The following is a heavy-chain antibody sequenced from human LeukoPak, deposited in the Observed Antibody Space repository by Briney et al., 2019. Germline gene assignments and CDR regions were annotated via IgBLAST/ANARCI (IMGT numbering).Heavy chain of an antibody. CDR2: ISNSGSNI. J-gene: IGHJ4*02. V-gene: IGHV3-21*01. D-gene: IGHD3-16*01. Sequence: GGSLRLSCVVSGFAFSNYSMSWVRLAPGKGLEWVSSISNSGSNIYDADSVKGRFTISRGNAKNSLFLQMNSLRAEGAAVYYCAALLLGPTEDYWGQGTLVTVSS. CDR1: GFAFSNYS. CDR3: AALLLGPTEDY.